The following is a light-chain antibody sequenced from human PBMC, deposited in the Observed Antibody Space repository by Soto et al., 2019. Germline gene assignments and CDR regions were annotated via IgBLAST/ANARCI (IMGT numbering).Light chain of an antibody. J-gene: IGKJ2*01. CDR1: QSITGY. Sequence: DIQMTQSPSSLSASVGDRVTITCRASQSITGYLNWYQQKPGKAPKLLIYAPSSLQSGVPSRFSGSGSGTDFTLTISSLQRDYFATYFCQQSLGIPYTFGQGTRLETK. V-gene: IGKV1-39*01. CDR3: QQSLGIPYT. CDR2: APS.